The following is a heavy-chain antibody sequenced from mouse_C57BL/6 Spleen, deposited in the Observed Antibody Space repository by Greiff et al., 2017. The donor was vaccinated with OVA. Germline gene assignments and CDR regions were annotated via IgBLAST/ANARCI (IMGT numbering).Heavy chain of an antibody. D-gene: IGHD1-1*01. J-gene: IGHJ2*01. CDR2: IDPSDSYT. CDR3: LLRSDY. CDR1: GYTFTSYW. Sequence: VQLQQPGAELVKPGASVKLSCKASGYTFTSYWMQWVKQRPGQGLEWIGEIDPSDSYTNYNQKFKGKATLTVDTSSSTAYMQLSSLTSEDSAVYYCLLRSDYWGQGTTLTVSS. V-gene: IGHV1-50*01.